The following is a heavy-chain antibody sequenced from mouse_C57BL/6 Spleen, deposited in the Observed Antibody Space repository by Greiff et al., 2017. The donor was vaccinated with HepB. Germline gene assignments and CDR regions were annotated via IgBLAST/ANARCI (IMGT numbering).Heavy chain of an antibody. Sequence: VQLQQSGPELVKPGASVKMSCKASGYTFTDYNMHWVKQSHGKSLEWIGYINPNNGGTSYNQKFKGKATLTVNKSSSTAYMELRSLRSEDSAVYYCAREDYYGRGFAYWGQGTLVTVSA. J-gene: IGHJ3*01. CDR1: GYTFTDYN. D-gene: IGHD1-2*01. CDR3: AREDYYGRGFAY. CDR2: INPNNGGT. V-gene: IGHV1-22*01.